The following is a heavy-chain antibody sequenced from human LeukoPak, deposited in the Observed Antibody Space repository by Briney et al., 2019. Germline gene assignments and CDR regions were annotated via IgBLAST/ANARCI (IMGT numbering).Heavy chain of an antibody. CDR2: IHHSGST. V-gene: IGHV4-4*02. Sequence: TLSLTCAVSGGSISSSNWWSWVRQPPGKGLEWIGEIHHSGSTNYNPSLKSRVTISLDKSKNQFSLKLSSVTAADTAVYYCAISAYSSSYWYFDLWGRGTLVTVSS. CDR3: AISAYSSSYWYFDL. CDR1: GGSISSSNW. J-gene: IGHJ2*01. D-gene: IGHD6-6*01.